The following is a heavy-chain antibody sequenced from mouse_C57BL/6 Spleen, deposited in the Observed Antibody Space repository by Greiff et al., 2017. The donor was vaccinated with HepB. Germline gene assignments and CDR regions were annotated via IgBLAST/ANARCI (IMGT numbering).Heavy chain of an antibody. Sequence: QVHVKQSGAELVRPGTSVKMSCKASGYTFTNYWIGWAKQRPGHGLEWIGDIYPGGGYTNYNEKFKGKATLTADKSSSTAYMQFSSLTSEDSAIYYCARSGLRHSWFAYWGQGTLVTVSA. D-gene: IGHD1-1*01. CDR2: IYPGGGYT. J-gene: IGHJ3*01. CDR3: ARSGLRHSWFAY. V-gene: IGHV1-63*01. CDR1: GYTFTNYW.